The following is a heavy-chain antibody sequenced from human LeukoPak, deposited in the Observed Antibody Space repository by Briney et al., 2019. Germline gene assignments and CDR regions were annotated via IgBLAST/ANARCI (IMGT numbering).Heavy chain of an antibody. Sequence: GALRLSCAASGFTFTDYAMSWVRQAPGKGLEWVSSISGSGGSTFYADSTKGRFTISRDNSKNTLYLQMNSLRAEDTAVYYCARDCTNGVCYQYWGQGTLVTVSS. J-gene: IGHJ4*02. V-gene: IGHV3-23*01. CDR2: ISGSGGST. CDR1: GFTFTDYA. D-gene: IGHD2-8*01. CDR3: ARDCTNGVCYQY.